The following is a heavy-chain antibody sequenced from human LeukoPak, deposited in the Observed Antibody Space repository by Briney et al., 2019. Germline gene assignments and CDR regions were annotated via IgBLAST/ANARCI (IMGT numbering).Heavy chain of an antibody. CDR3: ARRSHYSRSSGISY. CDR2: IYHSGST. Sequence: SETLSLTCAVYGGSFTGYYWTLIRQPPGKGLEWIGEIYHSGSTYYNPSLKSRVTISVDTSKNQFSLKLSSVTAADTAVYYCARRSHYSRSSGISYWGQGTLVTVSS. J-gene: IGHJ4*02. D-gene: IGHD6-6*01. CDR1: GGSFTGYY. V-gene: IGHV4-34*01.